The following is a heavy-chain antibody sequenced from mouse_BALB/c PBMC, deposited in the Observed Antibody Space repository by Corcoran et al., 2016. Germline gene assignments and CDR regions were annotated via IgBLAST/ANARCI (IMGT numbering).Heavy chain of an antibody. CDR3: ARSSYYDAKDY. Sequence: EIQLQQSRPELVKPGASVKVSCKASGYAFTSYSMYWVKQSHGKSLEWIGYIDPYNGGTSYNQKFKGKATLTVDKSSSTAYMHLNSLTSEDSAVYYCARSSYYDAKDYWGQGTSVTVSS. V-gene: IGHV1S135*01. J-gene: IGHJ4*01. CDR1: GYAFTSYS. CDR2: IDPYNGGT.